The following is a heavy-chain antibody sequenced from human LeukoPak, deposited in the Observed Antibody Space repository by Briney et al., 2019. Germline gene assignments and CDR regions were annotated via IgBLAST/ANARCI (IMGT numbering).Heavy chain of an antibody. J-gene: IGHJ6*03. CDR1: GFTFNIYS. CDR3: ARSFSDFWNGYHYYYYYYMDV. V-gene: IGHV3-21*01. Sequence: GGSLRLSCAASGFTFNIYSMNWVRQAPGKGLEWVSSISSSSSYIYYADSVKGRFTISRDNAKNSLYLQMNSLRAEDTAVYYCARSFSDFWNGYHYYYYYYMDVWGKGTTVTVPS. CDR2: ISSSSSYI. D-gene: IGHD3-3*01.